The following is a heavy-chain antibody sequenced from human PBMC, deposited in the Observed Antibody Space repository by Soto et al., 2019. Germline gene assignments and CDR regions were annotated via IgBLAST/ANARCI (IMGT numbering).Heavy chain of an antibody. CDR2: ISYDGSNK. CDR1: GFIFSSYA. D-gene: IGHD1-26*01. J-gene: IGHJ4*02. V-gene: IGHV3-30-3*01. CDR3: ARDKTGWELLRGYYFDY. Sequence: PGGSLRLSCAASGFIFSSYAMHWVRQAPGKGLEWVAVISYDGSNKYYADSVKGRFTISRDDSKNTLYLQMNSLRAEDTAVYYCARDKTGWELLRGYYFDYWGQGTLVTVSS.